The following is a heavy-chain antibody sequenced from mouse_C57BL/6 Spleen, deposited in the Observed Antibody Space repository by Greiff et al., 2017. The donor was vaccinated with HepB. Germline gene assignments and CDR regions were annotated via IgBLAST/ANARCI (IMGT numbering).Heavy chain of an antibody. CDR1: GYSFTSYY. CDR3: ASMITTLFDY. CDR2: IDPSDSYT. J-gene: IGHJ2*01. D-gene: IGHD2-4*01. V-gene: IGHV1-69*01. Sequence: VQLQQSGPELVKPGASVKISCKASGYSFTSYYIHWVKQRPGQGLEWIGEIDPSDSYTNYNQKFKGKSTLTVDKSSSTAYMQLSSLTSEDSAVYYCASMITTLFDYWGQGTTLTVSS.